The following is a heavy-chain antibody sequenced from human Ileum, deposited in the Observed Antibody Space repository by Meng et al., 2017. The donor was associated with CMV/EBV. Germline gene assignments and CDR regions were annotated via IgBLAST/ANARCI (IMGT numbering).Heavy chain of an antibody. CDR2: IRDTVDSI. CDR1: GFSFSDSY. V-gene: IGHV3-11*04. CDR3: ASMITGDY. J-gene: IGHJ4*02. D-gene: IGHD1-20*01. Sequence: GESLKISCVASGFSFSDSYMSWIRQAPGKGLEWVSYIRDTVDSIYYADSVKGRFTISRDNAKNSLYLQVNSLRAEDTAVYYCASMITGDYWGQGTLVTVSS.